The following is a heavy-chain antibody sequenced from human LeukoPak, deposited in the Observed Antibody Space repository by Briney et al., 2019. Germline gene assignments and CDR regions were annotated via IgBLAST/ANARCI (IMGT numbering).Heavy chain of an antibody. J-gene: IGHJ4*02. D-gene: IGHD3-10*01. Sequence: QVQLQESGPGLVKPSDTLSLTCAVSGYSISSGYWWGWIRQPPGKGLEWIGYISYSGSTYYNPSLKSRVTMSVDTSKNQFSLKLSSVTAVDTAMYYCARKSGSGYSFDYWGQGTLVTVSS. CDR3: ARKSGSGYSFDY. CDR2: ISYSGST. CDR1: GYSISSGYW. V-gene: IGHV4-28*01.